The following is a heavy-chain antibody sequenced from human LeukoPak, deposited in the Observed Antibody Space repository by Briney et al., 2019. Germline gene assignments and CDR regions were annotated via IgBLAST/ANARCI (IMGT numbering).Heavy chain of an antibody. CDR3: ARDPGVVVPAAMRFDY. D-gene: IGHD2-2*01. V-gene: IGHV1-69*04. CDR2: IIPILGIA. J-gene: IGHJ4*02. Sequence: ASVKVSCKASGGTFSSYAISWVRQAPGQGLEWMGRIIPILGIATYAQRFQGRVTITADKSTSTAYMELSSLRSEDTAVFYCARDPGVVVPAAMRFDYWDQGTLVTVSS. CDR1: GGTFSSYA.